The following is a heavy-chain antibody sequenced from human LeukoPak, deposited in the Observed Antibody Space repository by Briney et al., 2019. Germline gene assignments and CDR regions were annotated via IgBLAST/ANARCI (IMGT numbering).Heavy chain of an antibody. V-gene: IGHV3-7*01. Sequence: PGGSLRLSCAASGFTFSNYWMSWVRQAPGEGLERVAIIKQDGSEKFYVDSVKGRFTVSRDDAENSLYLQMNSLRVDDTAVYYCVRVLRTYCCAFDVWGQGTMVTVSS. CDR1: GFTFSNYW. CDR2: IKQDGSEK. CDR3: VRVLRTYCCAFDV. D-gene: IGHD3-10*01. J-gene: IGHJ3*01.